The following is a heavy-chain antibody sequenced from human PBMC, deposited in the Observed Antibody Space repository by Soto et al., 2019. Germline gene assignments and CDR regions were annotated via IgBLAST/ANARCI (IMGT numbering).Heavy chain of an antibody. CDR2: VFHSGDT. CDR3: AGRGVGSYYYSSKSYTPFDY. CDR1: SGSISSSNW. J-gene: IGHJ4*02. D-gene: IGHD3-10*01. V-gene: IGHV4-4*02. Sequence: QVQLQESGPGLVKPSGTLSLTCAVSSGSISSSNWWIWVRQSPGKGLEWIGEVFHSGDTNYNPSVKSRVTIAVDKPKDHFYWKLNSLTAAETAVYYCAGRGVGSYYYSSKSYTPFDYWGQGTLVTVSS.